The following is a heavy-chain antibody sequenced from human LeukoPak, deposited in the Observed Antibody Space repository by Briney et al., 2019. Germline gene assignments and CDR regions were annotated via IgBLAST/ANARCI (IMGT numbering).Heavy chain of an antibody. CDR3: AKEPDGKEYYFDY. CDR1: GFTASSYS. D-gene: IGHD1-14*01. CDR2: ISYDGSNK. J-gene: IGHJ4*02. V-gene: IGHV3-30*18. Sequence: ARCMTLSCAPSGFTASSYSMHWVRPAPSSGLEWEAVISYDGSNKYYADSVKGRFTISRDNSKNTLYLQMNSLRADDTAVYYCAKEPDGKEYYFDYWGQGTLVTVSS.